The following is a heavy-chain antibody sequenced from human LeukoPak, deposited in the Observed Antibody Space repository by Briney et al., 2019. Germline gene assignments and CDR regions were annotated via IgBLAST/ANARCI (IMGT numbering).Heavy chain of an antibody. Sequence: PGGSLRLSCVASGFIFSSYGMAWVRQAPAKGLEWVATMSAGGENTHYADSVRGRFTISRDNSKDTLYLQMNSLRAEDTAVYYCTKDAGPTFDWFAPWGQGTRVTVSS. CDR1: GFIFSSYG. V-gene: IGHV3-23*01. CDR3: TKDAGPTFDWFAP. CDR2: MSAGGENT. J-gene: IGHJ5*02.